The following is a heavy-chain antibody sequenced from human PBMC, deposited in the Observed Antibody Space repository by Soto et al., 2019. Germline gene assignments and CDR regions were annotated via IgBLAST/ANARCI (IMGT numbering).Heavy chain of an antibody. CDR1: GFTFSSYS. J-gene: IGHJ4*02. CDR2: ISSSSSYI. CDR3: AREAMGRMSSAVDY. Sequence: LRLSCAASGFTFSSYSMNWVRQAPGKGLEWVPSISSSSSYIYYADSVKGRFTISRDNAKNSLYLQMNSLRAEDTAVYYCAREAMGRMSSAVDYWGQGTLVTVSS. V-gene: IGHV3-21*01. D-gene: IGHD3-22*01.